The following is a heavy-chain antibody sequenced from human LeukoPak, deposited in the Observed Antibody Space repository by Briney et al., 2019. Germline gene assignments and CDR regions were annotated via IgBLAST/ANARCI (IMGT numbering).Heavy chain of an antibody. V-gene: IGHV4-61*01. CDR2: IYYSGST. Sequence: SETLSLTCTVSGGSVSSGSYYWSWIRQPPGTGLEWIGYIYYSGSTNYNPSLKSRVTISVDTSKNQFSPKLSSVTAADTAVYYCARAQWELGYGMDVWGQGTTVTVSS. D-gene: IGHD1-26*01. CDR1: GGSVSSGSYY. J-gene: IGHJ6*02. CDR3: ARAQWELGYGMDV.